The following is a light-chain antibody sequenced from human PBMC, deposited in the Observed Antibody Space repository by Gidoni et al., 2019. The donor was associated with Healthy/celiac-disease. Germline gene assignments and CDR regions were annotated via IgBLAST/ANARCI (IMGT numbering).Light chain of an antibody. Sequence: DIVMTQSPDSLALSLGERATINCKSSQSVLYSSNNKNYLAWYQQKPGQPPKLLIYWASTRESGVPDRFSGSGSGTDFTLTISSLQAEDVAVYYCQQYYSTQFTFGPGTKVDIK. CDR3: QQYYSTQFT. J-gene: IGKJ3*01. CDR2: WAS. V-gene: IGKV4-1*01. CDR1: QSVLYSSNNKNY.